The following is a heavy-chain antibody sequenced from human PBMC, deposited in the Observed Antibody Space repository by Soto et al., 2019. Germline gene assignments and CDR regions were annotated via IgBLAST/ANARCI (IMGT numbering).Heavy chain of an antibody. CDR1: GFTFSSYS. D-gene: IGHD3-10*01. V-gene: IGHV3-48*01. CDR3: ARDSLVWFGEPHALFDY. J-gene: IGHJ4*02. CDR2: ISSSSSTI. Sequence: EVQLVESGGGLVQPGGSLRLSCAASGFTFSSYSMNWVRQAPGKGLEWVSYISSSSSTIYYADSVKGRFTISRDNAKNSLYLQMNSLRAEDTAVYYCARDSLVWFGEPHALFDYWGQGTLVTVSS.